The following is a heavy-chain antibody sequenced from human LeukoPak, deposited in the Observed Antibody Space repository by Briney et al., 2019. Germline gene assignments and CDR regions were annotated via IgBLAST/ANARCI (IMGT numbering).Heavy chain of an antibody. CDR3: ARERDPSIVGATYFDY. D-gene: IGHD1-26*01. V-gene: IGHV4-61*02. CDR2: IYTSGST. Sequence: SETLSLTCTVSGGSISSGSYYWSWIRQPAGKGLEWIGRIYTSGSTNYNPSLKSRVTISVDTSKNQFSLKLSSVTAADTAVYYCARERDPSIVGATYFDYWGQGTLVTVSS. J-gene: IGHJ4*02. CDR1: GGSISSGSYY.